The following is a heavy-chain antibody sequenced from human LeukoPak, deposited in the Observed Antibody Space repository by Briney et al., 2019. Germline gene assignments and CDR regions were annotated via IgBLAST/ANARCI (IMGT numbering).Heavy chain of an antibody. CDR1: GYTFTGYY. D-gene: IGHD3-22*01. Sequence: ASVKVSCKASGYTFTGYYMHWVRQAPGQGLEWMGWINPNSGGTNYAQKFQGRVTMTRDTSISTAYMELSRLRSDDTAVYYCARDRLTMIVVASTGLYYWGQGTLVTVSS. CDR3: ARDRLTMIVVASTGLYY. J-gene: IGHJ4*02. CDR2: INPNSGGT. V-gene: IGHV1-2*02.